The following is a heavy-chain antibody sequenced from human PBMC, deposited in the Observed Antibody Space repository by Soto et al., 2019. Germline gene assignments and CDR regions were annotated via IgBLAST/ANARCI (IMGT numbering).Heavy chain of an antibody. D-gene: IGHD2-15*01. CDR3: AKGLAPDFDL. CDR1: GFTFSNYA. V-gene: IGHV3-23*01. Sequence: GGSLRLSCAASGFTFSNYAMSWVRQAPGKGLDWVSATGGKTYYADSVKGRFTISRDNSKSTLYLQMNSLRAEDTAVYYCAKGLAPDFDLWGRGTLVTVSS. J-gene: IGHJ2*01. CDR2: TGGKT.